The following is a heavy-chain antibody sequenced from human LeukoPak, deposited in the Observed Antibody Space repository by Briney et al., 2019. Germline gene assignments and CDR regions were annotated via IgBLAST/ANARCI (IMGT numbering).Heavy chain of an antibody. J-gene: IGHJ4*02. CDR2: ISSNGGST. V-gene: IGHV3-64*01. CDR1: GFTFSSYA. Sequence: GGSLRLSCAASGFTFSSYAMHWVRQASGKGLEYVSAISSNGGSTYYANSVKGRFTISRDNSKNTLYLQMGSLRAEDMAVYYCARQHSGYYDYWDQGTLVTVSS. D-gene: IGHD3-22*01. CDR3: ARQHSGYYDY.